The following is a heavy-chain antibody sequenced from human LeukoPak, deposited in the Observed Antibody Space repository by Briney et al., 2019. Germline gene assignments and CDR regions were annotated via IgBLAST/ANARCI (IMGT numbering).Heavy chain of an antibody. CDR3: ARHRDYYDS. V-gene: IGHV4-4*02. CDR2: IHDSGTT. D-gene: IGHD3-22*01. CDR1: GASITSSHW. Sequence: SGTLSLTCAVSGASITSSHWWSWARQPPGKGLEWIGEIHDSGTTNYKPSLKSRVIISGDTSKNQISLNLTSVTAADTALYFCARHRDYYDSWGHGTLVTVSS. J-gene: IGHJ4*01.